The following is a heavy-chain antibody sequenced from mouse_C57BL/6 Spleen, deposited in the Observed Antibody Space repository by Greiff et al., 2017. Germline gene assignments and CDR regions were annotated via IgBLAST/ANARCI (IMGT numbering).Heavy chain of an antibody. J-gene: IGHJ4*01. CDR2: IYPGDGDT. V-gene: IGHV1-80*01. D-gene: IGHD4-1*01. Sequence: QVQLQQSGAELVKPGASVKISCKASGYAFSGYCMNWVKQRPGKGLEWIGQIYPGDGDTNYNGKFKGKATLTADKSSSTAYMQLSSLTSEDAAVCVCARGAGTVSMDYWGQGTSVTVST. CDR3: ARGAGTVSMDY. CDR1: GYAFSGYC.